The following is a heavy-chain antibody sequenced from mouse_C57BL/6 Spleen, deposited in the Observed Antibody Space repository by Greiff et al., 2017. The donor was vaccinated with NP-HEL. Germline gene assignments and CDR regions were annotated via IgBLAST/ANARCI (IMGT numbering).Heavy chain of an antibody. D-gene: IGHD2-3*01. J-gene: IGHJ2*01. V-gene: IGHV1-82*01. Sequence: VQLQQSGPELVKPGASVKISCKASGYAFSSSWMNWVKQRPGKGLEWIGRIYPGDGDTNYNGKFKGKATLTADKSSSTAYMQLSSLTSEDSAVYFCARDGYDAYFDYWGQGTTLTVSS. CDR3: ARDGYDAYFDY. CDR2: IYPGDGDT. CDR1: GYAFSSSW.